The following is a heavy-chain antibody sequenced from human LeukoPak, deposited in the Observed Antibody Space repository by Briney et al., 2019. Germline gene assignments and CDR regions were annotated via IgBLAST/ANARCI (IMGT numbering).Heavy chain of an antibody. CDR3: AKSQISGNPNLNS. V-gene: IGHV3-30*02. J-gene: IGHJ5*02. Sequence: GGSLRLSCEASGFTFSDYAMHWARQAPGKVLEWVAFIRYNGSNKYYADSVRGRFTISRDNSKNTLYLQMNSLSHEDTAFYYCAKSQISGNPNLNSWGQGTLVTVSS. CDR1: GFTFSDYA. CDR2: IRYNGSNK. D-gene: IGHD3-10*01.